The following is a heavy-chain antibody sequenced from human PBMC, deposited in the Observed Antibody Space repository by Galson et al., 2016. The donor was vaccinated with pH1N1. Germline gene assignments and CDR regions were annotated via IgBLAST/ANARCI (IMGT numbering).Heavy chain of an antibody. CDR1: GFTFSSYE. CDR3: ARPAEQQWLVILPFGY. J-gene: IGHJ4*02. Sequence: SLRLSCAASGFTFSSYEMNWVRQAPGKGLEWVSYISRSGSTIHYADSAKGRFTVSRDNAKNSLYLQMNSLRAEDTAVYYCARPAEQQWLVILPFGYWGQGILVTVSS. D-gene: IGHD6-19*01. V-gene: IGHV3-48*03. CDR2: ISRSGSTI.